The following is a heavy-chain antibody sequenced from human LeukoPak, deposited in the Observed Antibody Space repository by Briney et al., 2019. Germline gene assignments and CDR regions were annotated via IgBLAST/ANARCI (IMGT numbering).Heavy chain of an antibody. V-gene: IGHV4-34*01. Sequence: ASETLSLTCAVYGGSFSGYYWSWIRQPPGKGLEWIGEINHSGSTNYNPSLKSRVTISVDTSKNQFSLKLSSVAAADTAVYYCARGSTRYYYYGMDVWGQGTTVTVSS. CDR1: GGSFSGYY. CDR2: INHSGST. D-gene: IGHD2-2*01. CDR3: ARGSTRYYYYGMDV. J-gene: IGHJ6*02.